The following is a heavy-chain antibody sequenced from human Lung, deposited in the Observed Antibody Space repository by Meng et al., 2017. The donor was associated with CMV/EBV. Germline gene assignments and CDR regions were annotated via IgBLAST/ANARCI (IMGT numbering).Heavy chain of an antibody. CDR1: GYTFTSYD. J-gene: IGHJ4*02. CDR3: ARGFLAAKSGLRSLTY. V-gene: IGHV1-8*01. D-gene: IGHD2-15*01. Sequence: SVXVSXXASGYTFTSYDINWVRQATGQGLEWMGWMNPNSGSTGYAQKFQGRVTMTRNTSISTAYMELSSLRSEDTAVYYCARGFLAAKSGLRSLTYWGQGTXVTVSS. CDR2: MNPNSGST.